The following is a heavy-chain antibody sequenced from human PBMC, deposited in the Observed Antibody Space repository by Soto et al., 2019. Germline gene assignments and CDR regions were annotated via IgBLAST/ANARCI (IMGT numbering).Heavy chain of an antibody. J-gene: IGHJ5*02. CDR1: GGSISSGGYY. CDR3: ARDPPP. Sequence: QVQLQESGPGLVKPSQTLSLTCTVSGGSISSGGYYWSWIRQHPGKGLEWIGYIYNRGSTYYNPALRRRVTISADTSKNLFSLKLCSVTGAGLAVYYCARDPPPWGQGTLVTVSS. CDR2: IYNRGST. V-gene: IGHV4-31*03.